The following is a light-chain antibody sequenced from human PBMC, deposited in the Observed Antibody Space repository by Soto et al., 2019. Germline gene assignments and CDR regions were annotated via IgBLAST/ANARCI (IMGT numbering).Light chain of an antibody. J-gene: IGKJ5*01. V-gene: IGKV3D-11*02. Sequence: IVMTHSPATLSVSPVERVNLSCSASQSVGSNLAWYQQKPGQAPRLLIYDVSNRATGIPARFSGSGSGTDFTLTISSIEPEDFAVYYCQQRNYWQVTFGQGTRLE. CDR2: DVS. CDR3: QQRNYWQVT. CDR1: QSVGSN.